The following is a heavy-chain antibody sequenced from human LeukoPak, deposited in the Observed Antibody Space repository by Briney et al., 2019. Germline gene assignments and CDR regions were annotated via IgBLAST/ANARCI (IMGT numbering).Heavy chain of an antibody. CDR3: ARDGGIMNAFDV. Sequence: GGSLRLSCAASGFTFSYHWMAWVSQAPGKGLEWVASIKLDGSEQYYLDSVKGRFAISRDNAKNLMNLQMNILRAEDTAIYYCARDGGIMNAFDVWGQGTAVTVSS. V-gene: IGHV3-7*01. D-gene: IGHD1-26*01. CDR1: GFTFSYHW. CDR2: IKLDGSEQ. J-gene: IGHJ3*01.